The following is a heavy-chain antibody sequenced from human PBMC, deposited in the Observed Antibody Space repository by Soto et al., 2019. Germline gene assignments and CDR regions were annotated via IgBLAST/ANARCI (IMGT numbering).Heavy chain of an antibody. Sequence: ASVKVSCKASGGTFSSYTISWVRQAPGQGLEWMGRIIPILGIANYAQKFQGRVTITADKSTSTAYMELSSLRSEDTAVYYCARELELRGVYYYYGMDVWGQGTTVTVSS. J-gene: IGHJ6*02. CDR2: IIPILGIA. D-gene: IGHD1-7*01. CDR1: GGTFSSYT. V-gene: IGHV1-69*04. CDR3: ARELELRGVYYYYGMDV.